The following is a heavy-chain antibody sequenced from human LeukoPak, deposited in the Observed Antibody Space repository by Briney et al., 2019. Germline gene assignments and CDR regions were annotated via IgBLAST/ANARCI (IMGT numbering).Heavy chain of an antibody. D-gene: IGHD2-8*01. J-gene: IGHJ4*02. CDR2: IYYSGST. V-gene: IGHV4-59*01. CDR1: GGSISSYY. CDR3: ARVGEGMVDFDY. Sequence: SETLSLTCTVSGGSISSYYWSWIRQPPGKGLEWIGYIYYSGSTNYNPSLKGRVTISVDTSKNQFSLKLSSVTAADTAVYYCARVGEGMVDFDYWGQGTLVTVSS.